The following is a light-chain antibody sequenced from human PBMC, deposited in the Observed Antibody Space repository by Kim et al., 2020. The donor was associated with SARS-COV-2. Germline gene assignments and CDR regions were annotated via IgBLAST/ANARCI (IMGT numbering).Light chain of an antibody. Sequence: QSVLTQPPSASGTPGQRVTISCSGSISNIGTNTVNWYQQLLGTAPKLLIYSNNQRPSGVPDRFSGSKSGTSASLAISGLQSDDEADYYCAAWDDSRTVLFGGGTKVTVL. CDR1: ISNIGTNT. J-gene: IGLJ2*01. CDR3: AAWDDSRTVL. CDR2: SNN. V-gene: IGLV1-44*01.